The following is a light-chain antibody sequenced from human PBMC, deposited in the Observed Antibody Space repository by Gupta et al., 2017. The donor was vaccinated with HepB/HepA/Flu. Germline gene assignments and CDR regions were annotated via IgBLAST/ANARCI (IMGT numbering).Light chain of an antibody. J-gene: IGLJ1*01. Sequence: QSLLTPPPSVPGAPGQRATFSCTGSSANIGAGNDEYWYQQQPGTTPKNLISDNNNRRSGVPDRFSGAKSGTSASPAITGLQAEDEADYYCQSDDTGLGSFYVFGTGTRVAVL. V-gene: IGLV1-40*01. CDR1: SANIGAGND. CDR3: QSDDTGLGSFYV. CDR2: DNN.